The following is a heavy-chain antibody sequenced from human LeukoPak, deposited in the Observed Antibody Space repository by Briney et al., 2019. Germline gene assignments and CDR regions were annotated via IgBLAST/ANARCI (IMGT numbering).Heavy chain of an antibody. V-gene: IGHV1-69*04. J-gene: IGHJ4*02. D-gene: IGHD4-17*01. CDR2: IIPILGIA. CDR1: GGTFTSYA. Sequence: ASVKVSCKASGGTFTSYAISWVRQAPGQGLEWMGRIIPILGIANYAQKFQGRVTITADKSTSTAYMELRSLISEDTAVYYCARGRMHGDYDHWGQGTLVTVSS. CDR3: ARGRMHGDYDH.